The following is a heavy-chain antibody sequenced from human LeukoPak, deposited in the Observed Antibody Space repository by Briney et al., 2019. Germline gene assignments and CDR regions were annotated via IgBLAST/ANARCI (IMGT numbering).Heavy chain of an antibody. CDR1: GFTFSSHG. CDR3: ARDPSSTLDY. CDR2: IAYDGSSE. J-gene: IGHJ4*02. Sequence: PGRSLRLSCAASGFTFSSHGMHWVRQAPGKGLEWVAVIAYDGSSEYYADSVKGRFTVSRDDSRNTLYLQMNSLRAEDTAVYYCARDPSSTLDYWGQGTLVTVSS. D-gene: IGHD2/OR15-2a*01. V-gene: IGHV3-30*03.